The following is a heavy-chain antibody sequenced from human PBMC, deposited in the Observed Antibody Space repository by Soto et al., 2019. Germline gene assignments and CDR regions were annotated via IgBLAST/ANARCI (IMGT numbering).Heavy chain of an antibody. CDR2: INHSGST. V-gene: IGHV4-34*01. D-gene: IGHD3-10*01. Sequence: QVQLQQWGAGLLKPSETLSLTCAVYGGSFSGYYWSWIRQPPGKGLEWIGEINHSGSTNYNPSLKSRVTISVDTPKNQFSLKLSSVTAADTAVYYCARGPTTIRGVIYYYYYGMDVWGQGTTVTVSS. J-gene: IGHJ6*02. CDR3: ARGPTTIRGVIYYYYYGMDV. CDR1: GGSFSGYY.